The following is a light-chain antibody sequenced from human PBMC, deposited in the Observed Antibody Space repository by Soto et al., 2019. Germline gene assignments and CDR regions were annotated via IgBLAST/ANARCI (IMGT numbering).Light chain of an antibody. CDR3: ATWDDSLNGFYV. J-gene: IGLJ1*01. Sequence: QSVLPQPPSASGTPGQRVTISCSGSSSNIGGNTVNWYQLLPGTAPRLLIYSNNRRPSGVPDRLSGSRSGTSASLAISGLRSDDEADYFCATWDDSLNGFYVFGTGTKVTV. V-gene: IGLV1-44*01. CDR1: SSNIGGNT. CDR2: SNN.